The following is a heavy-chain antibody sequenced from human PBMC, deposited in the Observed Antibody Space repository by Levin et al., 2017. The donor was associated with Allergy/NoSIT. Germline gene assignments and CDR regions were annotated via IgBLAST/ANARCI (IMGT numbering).Heavy chain of an antibody. CDR2: IRSKPYGGTT. CDR3: SNRFCSGGSCYPAAWFDDY. V-gene: IGHV3-49*03. D-gene: IGHD2-15*01. CDR1: GFTFGDYA. Sequence: GGSLRLSCTASGFTFGDYAMSWFRQAPGKGLEWVGFIRSKPYGGTTEYAASVKGRFTISRDDSKSIAYLQMNSLKTEDTAVYYCSNRFCSGGSCYPAAWFDDYWGQGTLVTGSS. J-gene: IGHJ4*02.